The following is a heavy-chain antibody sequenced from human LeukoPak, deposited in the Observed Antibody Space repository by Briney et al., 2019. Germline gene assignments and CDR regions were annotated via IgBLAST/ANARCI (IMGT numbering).Heavy chain of an antibody. J-gene: IGHJ6*02. CDR2: IIPILGIA. Sequence: SVKVSCKASGGTFSSYAISWVRQAPGQGLEWMGRIIPILGIANYAQKFQGRVTMTEDTSTDTAYMELSSLRSEDTAVYYCATENAYSSSSREYWYYYGMDVWGQGTTVTVSS. D-gene: IGHD6-6*01. CDR1: GGTFSSYA. V-gene: IGHV1-69*04. CDR3: ATENAYSSSSREYWYYYGMDV.